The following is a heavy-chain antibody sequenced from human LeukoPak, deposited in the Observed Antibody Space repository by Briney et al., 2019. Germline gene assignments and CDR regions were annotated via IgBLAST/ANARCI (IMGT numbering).Heavy chain of an antibody. CDR1: GGSISSYY. CDR2: IHYSGST. D-gene: IGHD3-22*01. V-gene: IGHV4-59*01. Sequence: SETLSLTCTVSGGSISSYYWSWIRRPAGKGLEWIGYIHYSGSTNYNPSLKSRVTISVDTSKNQFSLKLSSVTAADTAVYYCARGFTTIWFDPWGQGTLVTVSS. J-gene: IGHJ5*02. CDR3: ARGFTTIWFDP.